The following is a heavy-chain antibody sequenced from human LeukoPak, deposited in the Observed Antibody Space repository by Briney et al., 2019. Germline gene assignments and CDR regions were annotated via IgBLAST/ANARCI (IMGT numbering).Heavy chain of an antibody. CDR3: APLGVSDNYHYMDV. Sequence: GGSLRLSCAVSGLTFSYHKVDWVRQAPGKGLEWVGRIRNKANRDTTEYAASVKGRFTISRDDSKNSLYLQMNSLKTEDTAVYFCAPLGVSDNYHYMDVWGKGTMVTVSS. CDR2: IRNKANRDTT. J-gene: IGHJ6*03. CDR1: GLTFSYHK. D-gene: IGHD3-3*01. V-gene: IGHV3-72*01.